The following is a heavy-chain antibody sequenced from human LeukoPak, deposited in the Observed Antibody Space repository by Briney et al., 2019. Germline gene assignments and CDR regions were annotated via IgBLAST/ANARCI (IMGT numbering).Heavy chain of an antibody. D-gene: IGHD3-22*01. CDR3: ARSYYDSSGYYY. V-gene: IGHV3-30*02. CDR2: IRYDGSNK. J-gene: IGHJ4*02. CDR1: GFTFSSYG. Sequence: GGSLRLSCAASGFTFSSYGMHWVRQAPGKGLEWVAFIRYDGSNKYYADSVKGRFTISRDNSKNTLYLQMNSLRAEDTAVYYCARSYYDSSGYYYWGQGTLVTVSS.